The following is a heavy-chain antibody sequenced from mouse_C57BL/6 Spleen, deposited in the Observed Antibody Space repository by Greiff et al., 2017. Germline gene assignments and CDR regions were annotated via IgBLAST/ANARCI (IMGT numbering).Heavy chain of an antibody. Sequence: EVQLQQSGPVLAKPGASVKLSCKASGYTFTDYYMNWVKQSHGKSLEWIGDINPYNGGTSYNQKFKGKATLTVDKSSSTAYMELNSLTYEDSAVYYCARRDYDYESYAMAYWGQGTSVTVSS. D-gene: IGHD2-4*01. CDR3: ARRDYDYESYAMAY. V-gene: IGHV1-19*01. J-gene: IGHJ4*01. CDR1: GYTFTDYY. CDR2: INPYNGGT.